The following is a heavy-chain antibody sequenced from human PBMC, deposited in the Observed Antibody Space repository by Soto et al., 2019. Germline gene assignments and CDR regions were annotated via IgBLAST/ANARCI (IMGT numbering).Heavy chain of an antibody. CDR2: TRNKANRYTT. CDR3: GRVGDYNFWSGPDY. D-gene: IGHD3-3*01. J-gene: IGHJ4*02. Sequence: GGSVRLSCAASGVSFSDHYMDWVRQAPGKGLEWVARTRNKANRYTTEYAASVKGRFTISRDDSKNSLYLQMSSLQTEDTAVYYCGRVGDYNFWSGPDYWGQGTLVPVSS. CDR1: GVSFSDHY. V-gene: IGHV3-72*01.